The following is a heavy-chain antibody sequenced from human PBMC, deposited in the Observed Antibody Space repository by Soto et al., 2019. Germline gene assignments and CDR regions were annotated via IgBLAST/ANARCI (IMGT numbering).Heavy chain of an antibody. CDR1: GYSFTNYC. D-gene: IGHD6-19*01. CDR2: VSAYNGDT. Sequence: QDQLVQSGGEVKKPGASVKVSCKASGYSFTNYCITWVRQAPGQGFEWMCWVSAYNGDTNYAQKLQGRVTMTTDASTSTAYLELRSLRSDDTAVYYCARDRGVAPPVAGNTHYYYYMDVWGKGTTVTVSS. CDR3: ARDRGVAPPVAGNTHYYYYMDV. V-gene: IGHV1-18*01. J-gene: IGHJ6*03.